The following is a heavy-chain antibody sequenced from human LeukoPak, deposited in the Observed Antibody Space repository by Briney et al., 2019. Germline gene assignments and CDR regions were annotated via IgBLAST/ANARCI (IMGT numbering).Heavy chain of an antibody. CDR2: IYHSGST. V-gene: IGHV4-38-2*02. CDR1: GYSISSGYY. CDR3: ARVVGGEIVEENWFDL. D-gene: IGHD3-22*01. J-gene: IGHJ5*02. Sequence: SETLSLTCTVSGYSISSGYYWGWIRQPPGKGLEWIGSIYHSGSTYYNPSLKSRVTISVDTSKNQFSLKLSSVTAADTAVYYCARVVGGEIVEENWFDLWGQGTLVTVSS.